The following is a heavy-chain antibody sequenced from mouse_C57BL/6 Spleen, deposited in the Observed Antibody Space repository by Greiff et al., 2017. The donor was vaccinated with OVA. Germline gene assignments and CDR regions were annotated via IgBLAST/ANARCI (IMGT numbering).Heavy chain of an antibody. V-gene: IGHV1-20*01. D-gene: IGHD1-1*01. J-gene: IGHJ2*01. Sequence: EVQGVESGPELVKPGDSVKISCKASGYSFTGYFMNWVMQSHGKSLEWIGRINPYNGDTFYNQKFKGKATLTVDKSSSTAHMELRSLTSEDSAVYYCALGYGSSGWYFDYWGQGTTLTVSS. CDR2: INPYNGDT. CDR3: ALGYGSSGWYFDY. CDR1: GYSFTGYF.